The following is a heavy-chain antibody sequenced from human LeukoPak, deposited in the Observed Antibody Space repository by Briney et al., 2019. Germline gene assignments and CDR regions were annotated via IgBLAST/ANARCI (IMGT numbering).Heavy chain of an antibody. CDR3: ARHGWNFPSGTYYTFDP. J-gene: IGHJ5*02. Sequence: PSETLSLTCSVSGGSISSSSFYWGWIRQPPGKGLEWIGSISYTGSTYYNPSLKSRVTISVDTSKNQFSLRLNSVTAADRASYYCARHGWNFPSGTYYTFDPWGQGTLVTVSS. V-gene: IGHV4-39*01. D-gene: IGHD3-10*01. CDR2: ISYTGST. CDR1: GGSISSSSFY.